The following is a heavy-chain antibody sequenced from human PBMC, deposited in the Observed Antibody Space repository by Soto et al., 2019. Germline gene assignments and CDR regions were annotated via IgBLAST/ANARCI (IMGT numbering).Heavy chain of an antibody. CDR1: GGSISSSSYY. CDR2: IYYSGST. Sequence: QLQLQESGPGLVKPSETLSLTCTVSGGSISSSSYYWGWIRHPPGKGLEWIGSIYYSGSTYYNPSLKSRVPISVDTSKNQFSLKLSSVTAADTAVYYCARSMTTVVTLDYWGQGTLVTVSS. CDR3: ARSMTTVVTLDY. V-gene: IGHV4-39*01. D-gene: IGHD4-17*01. J-gene: IGHJ4*02.